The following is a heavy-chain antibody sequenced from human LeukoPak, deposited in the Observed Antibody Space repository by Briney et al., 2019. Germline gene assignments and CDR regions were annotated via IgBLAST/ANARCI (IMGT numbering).Heavy chain of an antibody. V-gene: IGHV1-2*06. CDR1: GYTFTGYY. Sequence: ASVKVSCKASGYTFTGYYMHWVRQTPGQGLEWMGRINPNSGGTNYAQKFQGRVTMTRDTSISTAYMEPSRLRSDDTAVYYCARDRNPSLRYCSGGSCYATDYWGQGTLVTVSS. CDR2: INPNSGGT. D-gene: IGHD2-15*01. J-gene: IGHJ4*02. CDR3: ARDRNPSLRYCSGGSCYATDY.